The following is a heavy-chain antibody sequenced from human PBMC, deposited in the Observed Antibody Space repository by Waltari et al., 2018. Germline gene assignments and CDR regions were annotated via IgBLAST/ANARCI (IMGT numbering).Heavy chain of an antibody. CDR1: GFTFSIYA. CDR2: LSGSGGGT. V-gene: IGHV3-23*04. Sequence: EVQLVESGGGLVQPGGSLRLSCAASGFTFSIYAMSWVRRAPGTGLEWVSTLSGSGGGTYYADSVKDRFTISRDNSKSTLYLQMNSLRAEDTAVYYCAKDPLYCTGGSCLNDAFDIWGQGTMVTVSS. D-gene: IGHD2-15*01. CDR3: AKDPLYCTGGSCLNDAFDI. J-gene: IGHJ3*02.